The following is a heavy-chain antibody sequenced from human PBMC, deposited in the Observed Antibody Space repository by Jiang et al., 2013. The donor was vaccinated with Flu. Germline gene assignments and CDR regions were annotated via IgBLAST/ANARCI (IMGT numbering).Heavy chain of an antibody. J-gene: IGHJ4*02. CDR3: AREGRRKKIVVVPAADDFDY. CDR1: VAPSAVVITT. V-gene: IGHV4-30-4*01. D-gene: IGHD2-2*01. CDR2: LLQWEH. Sequence: TLSLTCTVSVAPSAVVITTGVGSASPQEGPGVDWVHLLQWEHLLQPVLKSRVTISVDTSKNQFSLKLSSVTAADTAVYYCAREGRRKKIVVVPAADDFDYWGQGTLVTVSS.